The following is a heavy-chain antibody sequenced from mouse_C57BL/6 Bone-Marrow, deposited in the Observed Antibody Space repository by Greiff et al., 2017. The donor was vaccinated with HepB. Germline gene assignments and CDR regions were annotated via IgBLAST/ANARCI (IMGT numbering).Heavy chain of an antibody. CDR1: GFTFSSYA. Sequence: DVMLVESGGGLVKPGGSLKLSCAASGFTFSSYAMSWVRQTPEKRLEWVATISDGGSYTYYPDNVKGRFTISRDNAKNNLYLQMSHLKSEDTAMYYCARTGNWYFDVWGTGTTVTVSS. CDR3: ARTGNWYFDV. CDR2: ISDGGSYT. J-gene: IGHJ1*03. V-gene: IGHV5-4*03. D-gene: IGHD4-1*01.